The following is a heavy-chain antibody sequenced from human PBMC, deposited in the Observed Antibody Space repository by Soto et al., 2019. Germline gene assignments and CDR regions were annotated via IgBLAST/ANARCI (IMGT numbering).Heavy chain of an antibody. D-gene: IGHD4-4*01. CDR3: ARAVTRRFDY. CDR1: GGSFSGYY. CDR2: INHSGST. Sequence: SETLSLTCAVYGGSFSGYYWSWIRQPPGKGLEWVGEINHSGSTNYNPSLKSRVTISVDTSKNQFSLKLSSVTAADTAVYYCARAVTRRFDYWGQGTLVTVSS. V-gene: IGHV4-34*01. J-gene: IGHJ4*02.